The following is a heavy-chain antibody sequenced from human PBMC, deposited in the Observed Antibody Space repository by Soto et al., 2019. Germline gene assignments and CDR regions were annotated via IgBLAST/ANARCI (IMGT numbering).Heavy chain of an antibody. D-gene: IGHD4-17*01. Sequence: QITLKESGPTLVRPAQTLTLTCAFSGFFLTSYDMGVAWIRQPPGKALEWLALIYWDDDKRYSPSLKDRLATSKDTSRNQVVLTITNMDPGDTATYFCAHAGDYDLLTFDHWGTGTLVTVSS. V-gene: IGHV2-5*02. CDR2: IYWDDDK. CDR3: AHAGDYDLLTFDH. CDR1: GFFLTSYDMG. J-gene: IGHJ4*02.